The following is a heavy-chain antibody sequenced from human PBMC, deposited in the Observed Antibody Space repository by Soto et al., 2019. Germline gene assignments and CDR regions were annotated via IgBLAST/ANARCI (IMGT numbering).Heavy chain of an antibody. CDR2: ISSSSSYI. V-gene: IGHV3-21*01. CDR3: ARDNSSENDFWSGPIYYFDY. D-gene: IGHD3-3*01. J-gene: IGHJ4*02. Sequence: GGSLRLSCAASGFTFSSYSMNWVRQAPGKGLEWVSSISSSSSYIYYADSVKGRFTISRDNAKNSLYLQMNSLRAEDTAVYYCARDNSSENDFWSGPIYYFDYWGQGTLVTVSS. CDR1: GFTFSSYS.